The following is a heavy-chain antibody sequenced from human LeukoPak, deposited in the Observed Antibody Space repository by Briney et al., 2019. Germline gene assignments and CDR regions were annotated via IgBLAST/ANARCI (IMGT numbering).Heavy chain of an antibody. J-gene: IGHJ4*02. CDR1: GFTFSSHA. V-gene: IGHV3-23*01. CDR2: ISGSGGST. D-gene: IGHD2-21*02. CDR3: AKGEYGGGDCYLPQGYFDY. Sequence: PRGSPRRSCAASGFTFSSHAMSWVRPAPGEGLEWVSAISGSGGSTYYADYVKGRCSIFRDNSKNTLYMQMNRMRAEDADVYDCAKGEYGGGDCYLPQGYFDYWGQGTLVTVSS.